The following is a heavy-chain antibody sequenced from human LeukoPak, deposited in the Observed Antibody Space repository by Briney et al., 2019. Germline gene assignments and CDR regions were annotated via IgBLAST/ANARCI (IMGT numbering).Heavy chain of an antibody. CDR3: AKLVIGFYYMDV. J-gene: IGHJ6*03. V-gene: IGHV3-33*03. CDR2: MWFDGSNQ. D-gene: IGHD3-10*01. CDR1: GFTFSSHD. Sequence: GGSLRLSCAASGFTFSSHDVHWVRQAPGKGLEWVAVMWFDGSNQLYADSVKGRFTVSRDNSKNTLYLQMNSLRVEDTAVYYCAKLVIGFYYMDVWGKGTTVTVSS.